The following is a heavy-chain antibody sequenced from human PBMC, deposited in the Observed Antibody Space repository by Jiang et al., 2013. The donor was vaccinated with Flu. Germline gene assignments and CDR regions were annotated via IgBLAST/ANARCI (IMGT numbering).Heavy chain of an antibody. D-gene: IGHD2-2*01. CDR2: IIPILGIA. V-gene: IGHV1-69*02. J-gene: IGHJ6*02. CDR1: GGTFSSYT. Sequence: KKPGSSVKVSCKASGGTFSSYTISWVRQAPGQGLEWMGRIIPILGIANYAQKFQGRVTITADKSTSTAYMELSSLRSEDTAVYYCARYGLVGDIVVVPAAMGVYYYYYGMDVWGQGTTVTVSS. CDR3: ARYGLVGDIVVVPAAMGVYYYYYGMDV.